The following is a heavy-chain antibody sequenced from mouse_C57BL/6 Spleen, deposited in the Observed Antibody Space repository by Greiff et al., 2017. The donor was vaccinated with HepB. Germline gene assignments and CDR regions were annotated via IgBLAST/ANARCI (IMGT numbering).Heavy chain of an antibody. CDR2: INPNNGGT. CDR1: GYTFTDYY. J-gene: IGHJ1*03. Sequence: VQLQQSGPELVKPGASVKISCKASGYTFTDYYMNWVKQSHGKSLEWIGDINPNNGGTSYNQKFKGKATLTVDKSSSTAYMELRSLTSEDSAVYYCARTRTVVATEYFDVWGTGTTVTVSS. D-gene: IGHD1-1*01. V-gene: IGHV1-26*01. CDR3: ARTRTVVATEYFDV.